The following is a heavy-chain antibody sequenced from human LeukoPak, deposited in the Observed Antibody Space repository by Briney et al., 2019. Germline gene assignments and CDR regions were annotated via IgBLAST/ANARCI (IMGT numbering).Heavy chain of an antibody. J-gene: IGHJ6*03. D-gene: IGHD3-9*01. Sequence: GGSLRLSCAASGFTFSSYGMHWVRQAPGKGLEWVAVISYDGSNKYYADSVKGRFTISRDNSKNTLYLQMNSLRAEDTAVYYCAKDPRERYFDWFPYSIHYYYYYMDVWGKGTTVTVSS. V-gene: IGHV3-30*18. CDR2: ISYDGSNK. CDR3: AKDPRERYFDWFPYSIHYYYYYMDV. CDR1: GFTFSSYG.